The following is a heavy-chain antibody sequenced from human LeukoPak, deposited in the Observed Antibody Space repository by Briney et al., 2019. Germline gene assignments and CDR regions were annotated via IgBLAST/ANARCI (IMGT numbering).Heavy chain of an antibody. CDR2: FDPEDGET. Sequence: ASVKVSCKVSGYTLTELSMHWVRQAPGKELEWMGGFDPEDGETIYAQKFQGRVTMTEDTSTDTAYMELSSLRSEDTAVYYCAAAVGYCSGGSCQGNWFDPWGQGTLVTVSS. CDR3: AAAVGYCSGGSCQGNWFDP. J-gene: IGHJ5*02. V-gene: IGHV1-24*01. D-gene: IGHD2-15*01. CDR1: GYTLTELS.